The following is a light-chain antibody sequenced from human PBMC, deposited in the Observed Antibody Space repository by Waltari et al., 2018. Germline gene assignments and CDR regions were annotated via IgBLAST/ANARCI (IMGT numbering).Light chain of an antibody. CDR3: GTWDSGLNIFV. V-gene: IGLV1-51*02. J-gene: IGLJ1*01. Sequence: QSVLTQPPSVSAAPGQKVTISCSGGSSNVGNSYVSWYHQLPGTAPKLLMYEDNKRPSGIPDRFSGSKSGTSATLGITGLQTGDEAHYYCGTWDSGLNIFVFGTGTQLTV. CDR1: SSNVGNSY. CDR2: EDN.